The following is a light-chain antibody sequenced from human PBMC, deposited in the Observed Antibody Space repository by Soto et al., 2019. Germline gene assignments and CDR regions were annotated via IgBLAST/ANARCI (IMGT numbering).Light chain of an antibody. CDR3: QQYYSTSWT. Sequence: DIVMTQSPDSLAVSLGERATINCKSSQSVLYSSNSKNYLAWYQHKPGQPPKLLIYWASTRESGVPDRCSGSGSGTDFTLTISSVQAEDVADYYCQQYYSTSWTFGQGTKVEIK. CDR1: QSVLYSSNSKNY. J-gene: IGKJ1*01. CDR2: WAS. V-gene: IGKV4-1*01.